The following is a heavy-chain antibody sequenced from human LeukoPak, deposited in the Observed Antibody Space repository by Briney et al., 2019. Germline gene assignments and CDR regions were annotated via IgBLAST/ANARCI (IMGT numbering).Heavy chain of an antibody. V-gene: IGHV3-74*03. D-gene: IGHD2-8*01. CDR3: AELMCMVVQF. J-gene: IGHJ4*03. CDR2: ISSNGGST. CDR1: GFTFSSYW. Sequence: GGSLRLSCAASGFTFSSYWMSWVRQAPGKGLEWVSRISSNGGSTKYADSVKGRFTISRDNAKDTLYLQMNSLRAEDTAVYYCAELMCMVVQFWGQGTLVTVSS.